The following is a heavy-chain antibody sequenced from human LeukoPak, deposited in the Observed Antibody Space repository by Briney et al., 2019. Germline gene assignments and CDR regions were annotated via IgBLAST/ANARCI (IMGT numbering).Heavy chain of an antibody. V-gene: IGHV4-34*01. CDR2: INHSGST. J-gene: IGHJ4*02. D-gene: IGHD3-22*01. Sequence: PSETLSLTCAVYGGSFSGYYWSWIRQPPGKGLEWIGEINHSGSTNYNPSLKSRVAISVDTSKNQFSLKLSSVTAADTAVYYCARLPYYYDSSGYYYRGGGLDYWGQGTLVTVSS. CDR1: GGSFSGYY. CDR3: ARLPYYYDSSGYYYRGGGLDY.